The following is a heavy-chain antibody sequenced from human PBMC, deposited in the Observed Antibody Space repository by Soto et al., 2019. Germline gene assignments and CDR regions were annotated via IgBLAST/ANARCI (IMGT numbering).Heavy chain of an antibody. V-gene: IGHV1-2*04. Sequence: ASVKVSCKASGYTFTGYYMHWVRQAPGQGLEWMGWINPNSGGTNYAQKFQGWVTMTRDTSIGKAYMELSRLRSDDTAVYYCARDMPVVSDSSGYYFGRDYYYGMDVWGQGTTVTVSS. J-gene: IGHJ6*02. CDR2: INPNSGGT. CDR3: ARDMPVVSDSSGYYFGRDYYYGMDV. D-gene: IGHD3-22*01. CDR1: GYTFTGYY.